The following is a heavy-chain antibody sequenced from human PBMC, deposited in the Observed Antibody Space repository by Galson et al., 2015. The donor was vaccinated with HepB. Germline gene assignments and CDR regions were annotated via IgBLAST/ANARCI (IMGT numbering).Heavy chain of an antibody. CDR1: GFTFSSYG. CDR2: IWYDGSNK. CDR3: ARARGYSYGYGMDV. Sequence: SLRLSCAASGFTFSSYGMHWVRQAPGKGLEWVAVIWYDGSNKYYADSVKGRFTISRDNSKNTLYLQMNSLRAEDTAVYYCARARGYSYGYGMDVWAKGPRSPSP. V-gene: IGHV3-33*08. J-gene: IGHJ6*02. D-gene: IGHD5-18*01.